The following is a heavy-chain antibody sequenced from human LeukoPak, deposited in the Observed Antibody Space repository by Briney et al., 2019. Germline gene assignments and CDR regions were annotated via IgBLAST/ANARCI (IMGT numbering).Heavy chain of an antibody. CDR3: AKDLSRIAAAGLDY. CDR2: ISGSGGST. J-gene: IGHJ4*02. Sequence: GGSPRLSCAASGFTFSSYGMSWVRQAPGKGLEWVSAISGSGGSTYYADSVKGRFTISRDNSKNTLYLQMNSLRAEDTAVYYCAKDLSRIAAAGLDYWGQGTLVTVSS. D-gene: IGHD6-13*01. CDR1: GFTFSSYG. V-gene: IGHV3-23*01.